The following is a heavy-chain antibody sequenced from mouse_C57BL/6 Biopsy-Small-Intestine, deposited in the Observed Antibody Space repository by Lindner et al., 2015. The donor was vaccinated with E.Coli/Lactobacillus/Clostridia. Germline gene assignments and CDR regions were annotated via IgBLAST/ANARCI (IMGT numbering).Heavy chain of an antibody. CDR2: ILPGSGST. D-gene: IGHD1-1*01. V-gene: IGHV1-9*01. Sequence: VQLQESGPELVKPGASVKLSCKATGYTFTGYWIEWVKQRPGHGLEWIGEILPGSGSTNYNEKFKGKATFTADTSSNTAYLQLSSLTSEDTAVYYCARGTTVVAPDYWGQGTTLTVSS. CDR3: ARGTTVVAPDY. CDR1: GYTFTGYW. J-gene: IGHJ2*01.